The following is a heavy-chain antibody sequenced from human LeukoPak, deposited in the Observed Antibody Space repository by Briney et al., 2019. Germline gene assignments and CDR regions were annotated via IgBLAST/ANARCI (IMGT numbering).Heavy chain of an antibody. J-gene: IGHJ4*02. V-gene: IGHV3-33*01. CDR1: GFTFSSYG. CDR2: IWYDGSNK. CDR3: ARDHLDPLGDFWSGYLDY. Sequence: GRSLRLSCAASGFTFSSYGMHWVRQAPGKGLEWAAVIWYDGSNKYYADSVKGRFTISRDNSKNTLYLQMNSLRAEDTAVYYCARDHLDPLGDFWSGYLDYWGQGTLVTVSS. D-gene: IGHD3-3*01.